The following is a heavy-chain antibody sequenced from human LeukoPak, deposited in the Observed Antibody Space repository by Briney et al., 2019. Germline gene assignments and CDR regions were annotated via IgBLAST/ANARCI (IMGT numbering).Heavy chain of an antibody. J-gene: IGHJ4*02. CDR2: FYYSGST. V-gene: IGHV4-30-4*08. CDR3: ARRYSGYGGYYFDY. D-gene: IGHD5-12*01. Sequence: SQTQSLTCTVSGGSISSGDYYWSWIRQPPGKGLEWIGYFYYSGSTYYNPSLKSRVTISVDTSKNQFSLKLSSVTAADTAVYYCARRYSGYGGYYFDYWGQGTLVTVSS. CDR1: GGSISSGDYY.